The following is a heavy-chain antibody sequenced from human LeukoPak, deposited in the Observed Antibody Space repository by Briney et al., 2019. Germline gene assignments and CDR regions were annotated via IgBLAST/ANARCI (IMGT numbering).Heavy chain of an antibody. CDR2: FDPEDAET. Sequence: ASVKVSCKLSGDTLTELIMHWARQTPGKGLEWMGGFDPEDAETIYAEKFQGRVTVTEDTSTDTAYMELRSLRSEDTAVYYCVTGPTTEITIPTQNFFDFWGQGTLVTVSS. J-gene: IGHJ4*02. CDR3: VTGPTTEITIPTQNFFDF. CDR1: GDTLTELI. D-gene: IGHD1-20*01. V-gene: IGHV1-24*01.